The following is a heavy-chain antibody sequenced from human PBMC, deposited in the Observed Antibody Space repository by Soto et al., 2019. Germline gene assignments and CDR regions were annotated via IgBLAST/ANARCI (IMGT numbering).Heavy chain of an antibody. Sequence: SETLSLTCTVSGGSISSGGYYWSWIRQPPGKGLEWIGEINHSGSTNYNPSLKSRVTISVDTSKNQFSLKLSSVTAADTAVYYCARLSGYPYYYYYGMDVWGQGTTVTVSS. CDR1: GGSISSGGYY. CDR2: INHSGST. D-gene: IGHD3-3*01. J-gene: IGHJ6*02. V-gene: IGHV4-39*07. CDR3: ARLSGYPYYYYYGMDV.